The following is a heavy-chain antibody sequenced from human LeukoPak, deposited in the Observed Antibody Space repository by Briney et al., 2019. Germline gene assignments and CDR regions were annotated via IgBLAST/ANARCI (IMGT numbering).Heavy chain of an antibody. J-gene: IGHJ4*02. V-gene: IGHV3-66*01. CDR2: LYSDGTT. Sequence: GGSLRLSCAASGFTVKNNFMNWIRQAPGKGLEWVSVLYSDGTTYYAGSVQGRFTISRDHPKNTLYLQMNSLRAEDSAIYYCARESSNFLGGENYFDSWGQGTLVTVSS. CDR1: GFTVKNNF. CDR3: ARESSNFLGGENYFDS. D-gene: IGHD3-10*01.